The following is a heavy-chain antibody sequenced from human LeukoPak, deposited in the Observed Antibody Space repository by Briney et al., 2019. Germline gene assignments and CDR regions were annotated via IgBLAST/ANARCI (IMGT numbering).Heavy chain of an antibody. Sequence: GGSLRLSCAASGFTFSSYSMNWVRQAPGKGLEWVSSISSSSSYIYYADSVKGRFTISRDNAKNSLYLQMNSLRAEDTAVYYCARGIAAAGGEYYYYGMGVWGQGTTVTVSS. V-gene: IGHV3-21*01. J-gene: IGHJ6*02. CDR2: ISSSSSYI. D-gene: IGHD6-13*01. CDR3: ARGIAAAGGEYYYYGMGV. CDR1: GFTFSSYS.